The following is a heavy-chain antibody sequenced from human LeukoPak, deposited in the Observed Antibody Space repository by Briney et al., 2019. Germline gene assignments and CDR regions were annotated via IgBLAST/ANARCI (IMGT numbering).Heavy chain of an antibody. D-gene: IGHD6-19*01. CDR1: GYSISSGYH. CDR2: IYHSGNT. V-gene: IGHV4-38-2*02. CDR3: ARVRVIAVAGAES. Sequence: SETLSLTCTVSGYSISSGYHWDWIRQSPGKGLEWIGSIYHSGNTYYNPSLKSRVTISVDTSKNQFSLKLNSVTAADTAVYYCARVRVIAVAGAESWGQGILVTVSS. J-gene: IGHJ5*02.